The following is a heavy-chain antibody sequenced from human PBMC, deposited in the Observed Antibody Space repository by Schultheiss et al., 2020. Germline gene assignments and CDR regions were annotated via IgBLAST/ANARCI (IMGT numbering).Heavy chain of an antibody. V-gene: IGHV4-4*02. CDR2: IYHSGST. CDR1: GGSISSSNW. J-gene: IGHJ6*02. Sequence: SETLSLTCAVSGGSISSSNWWSWVRQPPGKGLEWIGEIYHSGSTNYNPSLKSRVTISVDKSKNQFSLKLSSVTAADTAVYYCARAGEDSSSWFDYYYGMDVWGQGTTGTV. CDR3: ARAGEDSSSWFDYYYGMDV. D-gene: IGHD6-13*01.